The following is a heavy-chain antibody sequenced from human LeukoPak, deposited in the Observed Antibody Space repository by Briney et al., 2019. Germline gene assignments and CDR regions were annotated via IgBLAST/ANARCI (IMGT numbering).Heavy chain of an antibody. CDR3: ARDYDSSGYYPDY. J-gene: IGHJ4*02. CDR1: GFTFSSYG. D-gene: IGHD3-22*01. Sequence: GGSLRLSCAASGFTFSSYGMHWVRQAPGKGLEWVAVIWCDGSNKYYADSVKGRFTISRDNSKNTLYLQMNSLRAEDTAVYYCARDYDSSGYYPDYWGQGTLVAVSS. CDR2: IWCDGSNK. V-gene: IGHV3-33*01.